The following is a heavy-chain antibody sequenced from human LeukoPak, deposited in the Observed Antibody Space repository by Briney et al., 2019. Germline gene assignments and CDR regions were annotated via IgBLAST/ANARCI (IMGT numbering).Heavy chain of an antibody. Sequence: GGSLRLSCVASGFSFSPYAMGWVRQSPGKGLEWVSYISSSGGTMDYADSVKGRFTVSRDNGKKLVHLQLNSLRAEDTAVYFCARIPHPDYADAQWGQGTLVIVSS. J-gene: IGHJ4*02. CDR3: ARIPHPDYADAQ. CDR2: ISSSGGTM. V-gene: IGHV3-48*03. D-gene: IGHD4-17*01. CDR1: GFSFSPYA.